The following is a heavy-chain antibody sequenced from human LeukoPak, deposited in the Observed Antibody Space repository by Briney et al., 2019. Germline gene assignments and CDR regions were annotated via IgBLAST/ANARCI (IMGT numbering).Heavy chain of an antibody. J-gene: IGHJ4*02. Sequence: GGSLRLSCAASAFTFSTSWMSWVRQASGKGLEWVANIKQDGSETNYVDSVKGRFTISRDNAKNSLYIQMNSLRAEDTAVYYCARPRVPDSWGQGTLVTVSS. V-gene: IGHV3-7*01. CDR3: ARPRVPDS. CDR2: IKQDGSET. CDR1: AFTFSTSW.